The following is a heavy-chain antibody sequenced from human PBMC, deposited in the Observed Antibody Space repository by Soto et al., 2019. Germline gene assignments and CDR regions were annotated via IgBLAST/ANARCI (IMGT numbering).Heavy chain of an antibody. D-gene: IGHD5-12*01. Sequence: GGSLRLSCAASGFTFSSYGMHWVRQAPGKGLEWVAVISYDGSNKYYADSVKGRFTISRDNSKNTLYLQMNSLRAEDTAVYYCAKTPDDVDIVATIQYYFDYWGQGTLVTVSS. V-gene: IGHV3-30*18. CDR1: GFTFSSYG. J-gene: IGHJ4*02. CDR2: ISYDGSNK. CDR3: AKTPDDVDIVATIQYYFDY.